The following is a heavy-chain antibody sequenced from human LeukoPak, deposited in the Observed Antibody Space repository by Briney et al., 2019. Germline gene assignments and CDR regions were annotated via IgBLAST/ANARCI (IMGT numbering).Heavy chain of an antibody. D-gene: IGHD2-2*01. CDR2: IYSGGST. Sequence: GGSLRLSCAASGFTVSSNYMSWVRQAPGKGLEWVSVIYSGGSTYYADSVKGRFTISRDNSKNTLYLQMNSLRAEDTAVYYCAKDRFFVVVPAAIGDWGQGTLVTVSS. V-gene: IGHV3-53*01. J-gene: IGHJ4*02. CDR3: AKDRFFVVVPAAIGD. CDR1: GFTVSSNY.